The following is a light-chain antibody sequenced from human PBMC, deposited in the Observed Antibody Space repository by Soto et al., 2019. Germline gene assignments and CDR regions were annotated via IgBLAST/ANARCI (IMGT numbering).Light chain of an antibody. CDR2: GAS. CDR3: QHLNNWPSYT. J-gene: IGKJ2*01. CDR1: QNVNSN. Sequence: EVVFTQSPYTLSVSPGERATLSCRASQNVNSNLAWYQQKPGQAPRLLIYGASTRDTGVPARFSGSGSGTEFTLTISSLQPEDFAIYYCQHLNNWPSYTFGQGTKVDIK. V-gene: IGKV3-15*01.